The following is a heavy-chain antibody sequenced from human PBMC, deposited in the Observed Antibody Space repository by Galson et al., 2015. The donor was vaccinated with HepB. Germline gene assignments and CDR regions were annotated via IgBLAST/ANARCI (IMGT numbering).Heavy chain of an antibody. D-gene: IGHD1-14*01. Sequence: SETLSLTCTVSGGSISSYYWSWIRQPPGKGLEWLGYIYYSGSTNYNPSLKSRVTISVDTSKNQFSLKLSSVTAADTAVYYCARLAGGEPWFDPWGQGTLVTVSS. CDR1: GGSISSYY. CDR2: IYYSGST. J-gene: IGHJ5*02. V-gene: IGHV4-59*08. CDR3: ARLAGGEPWFDP.